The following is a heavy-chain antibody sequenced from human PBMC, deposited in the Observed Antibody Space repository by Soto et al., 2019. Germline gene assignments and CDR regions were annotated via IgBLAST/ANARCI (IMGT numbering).Heavy chain of an antibody. Sequence: PGESLKISCKGSGYSFTSYWIGWVRQMPGKGLEWMGIIYPGDSDTRYSPSFQGQVTISADKSISTAYLQWSSLKASDTAMYYCARLTMVRGYGRHYYYYYGMDVWGQGTTVTVSS. CDR1: GYSFTSYW. CDR2: IYPGDSDT. D-gene: IGHD3-10*01. V-gene: IGHV5-51*01. CDR3: ARLTMVRGYGRHYYYYYGMDV. J-gene: IGHJ6*02.